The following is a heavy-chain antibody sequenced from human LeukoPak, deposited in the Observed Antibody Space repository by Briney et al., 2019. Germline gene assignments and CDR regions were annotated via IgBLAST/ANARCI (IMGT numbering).Heavy chain of an antibody. CDR3: ARFGYVAAVDV. V-gene: IGHV3-7*01. Sequence: GGSLRLSCAASGFSFSAYWMTWVRQAPDTGLEWVANINPAGSETYYVDPVKGRFSISRDNAKNLVYLQMNSLRAEDTAVYHCARFGYVAAVDVWGQGTPVTVS. CDR2: INPAGSET. J-gene: IGHJ4*02. CDR1: GFSFSAYW. D-gene: IGHD2-15*01.